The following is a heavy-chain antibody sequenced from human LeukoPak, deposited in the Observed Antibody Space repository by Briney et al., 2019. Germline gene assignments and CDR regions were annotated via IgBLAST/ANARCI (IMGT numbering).Heavy chain of an antibody. Sequence: GSLRLSCAASGFSFSTYWMTWVRQAPGKGPEWVAIIKQDGSEKYSVDSVKGRFTISRDNAKNSLYLEMNSLRAEDTAVYYCARDSSDNFWSGFSLWGQGTLVTVSS. D-gene: IGHD3-3*01. CDR3: ARDSSDNFWSGFSL. V-gene: IGHV3-7*01. J-gene: IGHJ4*02. CDR2: IKQDGSEK. CDR1: GFSFSTYW.